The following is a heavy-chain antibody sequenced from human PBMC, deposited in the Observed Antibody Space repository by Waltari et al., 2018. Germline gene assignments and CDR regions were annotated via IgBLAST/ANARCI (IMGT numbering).Heavy chain of an antibody. V-gene: IGHV3-30*18. CDR1: GLIFANFG. Sequence: VQLVESGGGVVQPGEPLRLSCAVSGLIFANFGMPSVRQALGKGLEWVALISYDEANKFYAASVKGRFTISRDNSKDTLYLQMNSLRPEDTALYYCVKADVFSDNNGYYEYFHYWGQGTLVTVSP. J-gene: IGHJ1*01. D-gene: IGHD3-22*01. CDR3: VKADVFSDNNGYYEYFHY. CDR2: ISYDEANK.